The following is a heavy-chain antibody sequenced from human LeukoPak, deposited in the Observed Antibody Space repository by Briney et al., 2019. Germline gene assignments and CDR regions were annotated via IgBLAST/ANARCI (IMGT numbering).Heavy chain of an antibody. CDR3: ARIGDYYYDSSGYYSHPYYFDY. Sequence: TTSETLSLTCTVSGGSISSSSYHWGWIRQPPGKGLEWIGSIYYSGSTHYNPSLKSRVTISVDTSKNHFSLKLSSVTAADTAVYYCARIGDYYYDSSGYYSHPYYFDYWGQGTLVTVSS. V-gene: IGHV4-39*01. J-gene: IGHJ4*02. CDR1: GGSISSSSYH. CDR2: IYYSGST. D-gene: IGHD3-22*01.